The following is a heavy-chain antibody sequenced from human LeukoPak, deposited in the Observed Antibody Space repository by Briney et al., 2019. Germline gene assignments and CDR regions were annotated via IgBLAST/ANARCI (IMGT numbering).Heavy chain of an antibody. CDR1: GYTLTGYY. J-gene: IGHJ5*02. Sequence: SVKVSCKASGYTLTGYYMHWVRQAPGQGLEWMGRIIAILDTAHYAQKFQGRFTITADKSTTTVYMELSSLRSDDTAVYYCVRSGYDYDWFDPWGQGTLVTVSS. V-gene: IGHV1-69*08. D-gene: IGHD5-12*01. CDR2: IIAILDTA. CDR3: VRSGYDYDWFDP.